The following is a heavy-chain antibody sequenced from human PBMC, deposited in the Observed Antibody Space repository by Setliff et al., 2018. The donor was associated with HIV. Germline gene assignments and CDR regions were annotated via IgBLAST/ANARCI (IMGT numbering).Heavy chain of an antibody. CDR1: GFSLSNGRMG. Sequence: SGPTLVNPTETLPLTCTVSGFSLSNGRMGVSWIRQPPGKALEWLANIFSNDEKSYSTSLRSRLTISKDTSKSQVVLSLSNMDPVDTATYYCARLWFGAPGTDFYYYGMDVWGQGTTVTVSS. CDR3: ARLWFGAPGTDFYYYGMDV. J-gene: IGHJ6*02. D-gene: IGHD3-10*01. CDR2: IFSNDEK. V-gene: IGHV2-26*01.